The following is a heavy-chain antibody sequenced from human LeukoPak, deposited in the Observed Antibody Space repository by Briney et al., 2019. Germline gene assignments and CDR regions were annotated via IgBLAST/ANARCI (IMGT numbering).Heavy chain of an antibody. Sequence: ASVKVSCKASGCTFTSYYIHWVRQAPGQGLEWMGWINTITGNPTYAQGFTGRFVFSLDTSVSTAYLQISSLKAEDTAVYYCARTGNYIDYWGQGSLVTVSS. V-gene: IGHV7-4-1*02. D-gene: IGHD6-13*01. CDR1: GCTFTSYY. CDR3: ARTGNYIDY. CDR2: INTITGNP. J-gene: IGHJ4*02.